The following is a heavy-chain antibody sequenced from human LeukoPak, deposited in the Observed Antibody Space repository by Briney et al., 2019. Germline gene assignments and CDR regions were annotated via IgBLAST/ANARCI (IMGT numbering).Heavy chain of an antibody. CDR1: GYTFTSYY. D-gene: IGHD5-24*01. J-gene: IGHJ4*02. CDR2: FNPSGRST. V-gene: IGHV1-46*01. CDR3: ARGKEKRKTSPFDY. Sequence: ASXKVSCKASGYTFTSYYMHWGGQAPGQGVEGMEIFNPSGRSTSYAQQFPGRVTMTSDTSTSTVYMELSSLRSEDTAVYYCARGKEKRKTSPFDYWGQGTLVTVSS.